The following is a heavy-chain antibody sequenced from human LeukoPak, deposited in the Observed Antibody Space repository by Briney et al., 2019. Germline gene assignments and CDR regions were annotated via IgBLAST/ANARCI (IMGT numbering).Heavy chain of an antibody. Sequence: ASVKVSCKASGGTFSSYAISWVRQAPGQGLEWMGGIIPIFGTANYAQKFQGRVTITTDESTSTAYMELSSLRSEDTAVYYCARALTYYYDSSGYYTEYFQHWGQGTLVTVSS. D-gene: IGHD3-22*01. CDR2: IIPIFGTA. J-gene: IGHJ1*01. CDR3: ARALTYYYDSSGYYTEYFQH. V-gene: IGHV1-69*05. CDR1: GGTFSSYA.